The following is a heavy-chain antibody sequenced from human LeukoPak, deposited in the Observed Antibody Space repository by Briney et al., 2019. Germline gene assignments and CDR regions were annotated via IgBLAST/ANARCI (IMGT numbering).Heavy chain of an antibody. V-gene: IGHV3-48*03. J-gene: IGHJ4*02. Sequence: GGSLRLSCVASGFTFRTYEMNWVRQAPGKGLEWVPFISSSGTTMYYADSVQGRFTISRDNTENSLSLQMNSLRAEDTALYFCARGGDYGDYFDYWGQGSLVTVSS. D-gene: IGHD4-17*01. CDR1: GFTFRTYE. CDR3: ARGGDYGDYFDY. CDR2: ISSSGTTM.